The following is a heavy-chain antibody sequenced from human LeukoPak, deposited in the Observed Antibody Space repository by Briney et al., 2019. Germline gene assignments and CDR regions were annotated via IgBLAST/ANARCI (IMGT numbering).Heavy chain of an antibody. CDR3: ATESIVGVY. D-gene: IGHD1-26*01. J-gene: IGHJ4*02. Sequence: ASVKVSCKASGYTFTIYDINWVRQATGQGLEWMGGFDPEDGETIYAQKFQGRVTMTEDTSTDTAYMELSSLRSEDTAVYYCATESIVGVYWGQGTLVTVSS. CDR2: FDPEDGET. CDR1: GYTFTIYD. V-gene: IGHV1-24*01.